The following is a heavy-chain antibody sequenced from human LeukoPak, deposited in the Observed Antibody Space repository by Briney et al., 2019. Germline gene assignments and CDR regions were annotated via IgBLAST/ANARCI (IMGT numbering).Heavy chain of an antibody. CDR3: ARDALTAAGTLNWFDP. CDR2: IKQDGSEK. D-gene: IGHD6-13*01. V-gene: IGHV3-7*01. J-gene: IGHJ5*02. Sequence: PGGSLRLSCAASGFTFSSYWMSWVRQAPGKGLEWVANIKQDGSEKYYVDSVKGRFTISRDNAKNSLYLQMNSLRAEDTAVYYCARDALTAAGTLNWFDPWGQGTLVTVSS. CDR1: GFTFSSYW.